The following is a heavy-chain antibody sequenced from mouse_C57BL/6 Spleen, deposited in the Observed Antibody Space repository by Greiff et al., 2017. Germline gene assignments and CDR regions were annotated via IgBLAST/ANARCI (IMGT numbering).Heavy chain of an antibody. Sequence: VQLKESGPVLVKPGASVKMSCKASGYTFTDYYMNWVKQSHGKSLEWIGVINPYNGGTSYNQKFKGKATLTVDKSSSTAYMELNSLTSEDSAVXYCARAGYYSNYEGFAYWGQGTLVTVSA. CDR1: GYTFTDYY. V-gene: IGHV1-19*01. J-gene: IGHJ3*01. CDR2: INPYNGGT. CDR3: ARAGYYSNYEGFAY. D-gene: IGHD2-5*01.